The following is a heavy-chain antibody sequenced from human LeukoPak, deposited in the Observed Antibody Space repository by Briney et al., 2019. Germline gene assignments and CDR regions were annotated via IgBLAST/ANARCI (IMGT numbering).Heavy chain of an antibody. CDR1: GFTFSSYA. V-gene: IGHV3-30-3*01. CDR2: ISYDGSNK. Sequence: PGGSLRPSCAASGFTFSSYAMHWVRQAPGKGLEWVAVISYDGSNKYYADSVKGRFTISRDNSKDTLYLQMNSLRAEDTAVYYCARDRTGYSSGWLDYWGQGTLVTVSS. CDR3: ARDRTGYSSGWLDY. J-gene: IGHJ4*02. D-gene: IGHD6-19*01.